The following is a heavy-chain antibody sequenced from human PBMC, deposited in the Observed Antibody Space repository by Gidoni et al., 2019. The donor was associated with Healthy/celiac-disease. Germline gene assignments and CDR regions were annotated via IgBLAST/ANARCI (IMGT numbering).Heavy chain of an antibody. CDR2: IYSGGST. CDR3: ARDLSEHDYGDSTPSVGMDV. V-gene: IGHV3-53*02. D-gene: IGHD4-17*01. CDR1: GFTVSSNY. J-gene: IGHJ6*02. Sequence: VQRVETGGGLIQPGGSLRLSCAASGFTVSSNYMSWVRQAPGKGLEWVAVIYSGGSTYYADSVKGRFTISRDNSKNTLYLQMNSLSAEDTAVYYCARDLSEHDYGDSTPSVGMDVWGQGTTFTVSS.